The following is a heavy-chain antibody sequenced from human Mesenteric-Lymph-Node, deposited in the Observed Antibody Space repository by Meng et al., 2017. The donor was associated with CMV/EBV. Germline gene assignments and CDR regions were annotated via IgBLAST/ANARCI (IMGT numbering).Heavy chain of an antibody. CDR2: ISSGRLRE. CDR3: ARDLEGSNGWSQGY. J-gene: IGHJ4*02. D-gene: IGHD6-19*01. Sequence: GESLKISCAASGGFTFSSYEMNWVRQAPGKGLEWVSFISSGRLREYYSDSVKGRFIVSRDNPKSTVYLQMNSLTTEDNGVYYCARDLEGSNGWSQGYWGQGTLVTVSS. CDR1: GGFTFSSYE. V-gene: IGHV3-30*03.